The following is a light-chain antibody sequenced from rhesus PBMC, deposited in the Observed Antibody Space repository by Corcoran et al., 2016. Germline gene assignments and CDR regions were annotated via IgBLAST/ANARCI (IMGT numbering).Light chain of an antibody. J-gene: IGKJ3*01. V-gene: IGKV1-22*01. CDR2: KAS. CDR3: QQYTSRPLT. CDR1: QGISSW. Sequence: DIQMTQSPSSLSASVGDTVTITCRASQGISSWLAWYQQKPGKAPKLLIYKASNLKSGVPSRFSGSGSWTDFTLTISSLQSEDFATYYCQQYTSRPLTFGPGTKLDIK.